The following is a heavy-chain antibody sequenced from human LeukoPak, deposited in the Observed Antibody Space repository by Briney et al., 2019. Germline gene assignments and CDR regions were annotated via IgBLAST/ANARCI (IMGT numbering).Heavy chain of an antibody. CDR2: IYYSGST. CDR1: GGSISSSSYY. CDR3: ARLYSSGWKSSFDY. V-gene: IGHV4-39*01. J-gene: IGHJ4*02. D-gene: IGHD6-19*01. Sequence: SETLSLTCTVSGGSISSSSYYWGWIRQPPGKGLEWIGSIYYSGSTYYNPSLKSRVTISVDTSKNQFSLKLSSVTAADTAVYYCARLYSSGWKSSFDYWGQGTLVTVSS.